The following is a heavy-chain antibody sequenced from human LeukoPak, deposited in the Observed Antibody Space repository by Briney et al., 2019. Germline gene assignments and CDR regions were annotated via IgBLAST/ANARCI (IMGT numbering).Heavy chain of an antibody. CDR1: GYSFTSYW. Sequence: GESLKISCKGSGYSFTSYWIGWVRQMPGKGLEWMGIIYPGDSDTRYSPSFQGQVTISADKSISTAYLQWSSLKASDTAMYYCARCLGSSALTVWFDPWGRGTLVTVSS. D-gene: IGHD4-17*01. J-gene: IGHJ5*02. CDR2: IYPGDSDT. CDR3: ARCLGSSALTVWFDP. V-gene: IGHV5-51*01.